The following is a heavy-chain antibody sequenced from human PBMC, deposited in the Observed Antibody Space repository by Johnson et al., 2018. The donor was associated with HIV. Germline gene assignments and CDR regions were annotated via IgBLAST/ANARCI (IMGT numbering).Heavy chain of an antibody. CDR3: ARGGTYNWSPDRIGNAFDI. V-gene: IGHV3-11*04. J-gene: IGHJ3*02. CDR1: GFVFSDSH. Sequence: QVQLVESGGDLVKPGGSLRVSCLASGFVFSDSHMSWIRKAPGKGLEWISYISSGGSSIYYADSVRGRFTISRDNAKKSLFLQLSRLRAGDTGVYYCARGGTYNWSPDRIGNAFDIWGQGTTVTVSS. CDR2: ISSGGSSI. D-gene: IGHD1-20*01.